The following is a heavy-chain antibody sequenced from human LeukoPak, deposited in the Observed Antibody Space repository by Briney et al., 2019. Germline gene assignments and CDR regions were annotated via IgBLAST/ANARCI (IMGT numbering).Heavy chain of an antibody. CDR2: TSSDGSIQ. CDR1: EFRFSSYS. J-gene: IGHJ4*02. CDR3: ARTNFYPDY. Sequence: GGSLRLSCAASEFRFSSYSMHWLRQAPGKGLEWVAVTSSDGSIQYYADSVQGRFTISRDNAKNSLYLQMNSLRAEDTAVYYCARTNFYPDYWGQGTLVTVSS. V-gene: IGHV3-30*04. D-gene: IGHD1-1*01.